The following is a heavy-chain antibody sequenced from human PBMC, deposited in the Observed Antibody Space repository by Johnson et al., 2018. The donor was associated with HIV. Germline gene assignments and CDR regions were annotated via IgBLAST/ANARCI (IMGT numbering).Heavy chain of an antibody. V-gene: IGHV3-25*05. Sequence: EVQLVESGGGLAKPAWSPRLSCAASKFTFSTYYMNCVRQAPGNGLELVGQVNPNGGSTYLIDAGKDRFNTSRDNAKNTLYLQMNSLRAEDTAVYYCAREQELIGERAFDIWGQGTMVTVSS. D-gene: IGHD6-13*01. CDR3: AREQELIGERAFDI. CDR1: KFTFSTYY. J-gene: IGHJ3*02. CDR2: VNPNGGST.